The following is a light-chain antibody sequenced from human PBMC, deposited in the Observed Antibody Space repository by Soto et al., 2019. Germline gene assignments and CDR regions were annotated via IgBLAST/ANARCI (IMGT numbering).Light chain of an antibody. CDR3: QQYISYWT. V-gene: IGKV1-5*01. J-gene: IGKJ1*01. Sequence: DIQMTQPPSTLSTSVGDRVTITCRASQSISNWLAWYQQKPGKAPKILIYDASSLESGAQSRFSGSGSGTEFTLTIRSLQPDDFATYYCQQYISYWTXGQGTKVDIK. CDR2: DAS. CDR1: QSISNW.